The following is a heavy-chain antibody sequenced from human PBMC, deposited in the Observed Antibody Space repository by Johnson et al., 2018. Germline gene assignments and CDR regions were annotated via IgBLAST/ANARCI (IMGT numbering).Heavy chain of an antibody. V-gene: IGHV3-9*01. J-gene: IGHJ6*03. D-gene: IGHD2-21*01. CDR2: ITWNGDNK. CDR3: GRDIAPLGFYIDV. CDR1: GFIFDDHA. Sequence: VQLVESGGGLVQPGRSLRLSCATSGFIFDDHAMHWVRQVPGKGLEWVSGITWNGDNKVYADSVKGRFNISRDNTKNSLYLQLNSLRHEDTALYYCGRDIAPLGFYIDVWGKGTTVTVSS.